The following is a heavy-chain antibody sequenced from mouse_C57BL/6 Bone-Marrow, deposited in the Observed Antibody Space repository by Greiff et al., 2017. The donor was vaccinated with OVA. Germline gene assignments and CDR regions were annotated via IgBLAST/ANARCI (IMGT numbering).Heavy chain of an antibody. V-gene: IGHV1-66*01. Sequence: QVQLQQSGPELVKPGASVKISCKASGYSFTSYYIHWVKQRPGQGLEWIGWIYPGSGNTKYNEKFKGKATLTADTSSSTAYMQLSSLTSEDSAVYYCARGEDSSGYDYFDYWGQGTTLTVSS. CDR1: GYSFTSYY. D-gene: IGHD3-2*02. CDR2: IYPGSGNT. J-gene: IGHJ2*01. CDR3: ARGEDSSGYDYFDY.